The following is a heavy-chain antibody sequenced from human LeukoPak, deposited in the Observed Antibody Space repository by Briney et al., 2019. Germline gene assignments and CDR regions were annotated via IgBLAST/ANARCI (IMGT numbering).Heavy chain of an antibody. Sequence: PGGSLRLSCAASGFTFSNAWMTWVRQAPGKGLEWVSAISGSGDSTYYADSVKGRFTISRDNSRNTLYLQMNSLRAGDTAVYYCAKSFRSTSLDYWGQGTLVTVSS. J-gene: IGHJ4*02. CDR3: AKSFRSTSLDY. V-gene: IGHV3-23*01. CDR1: GFTFSNAW. D-gene: IGHD2-2*01. CDR2: ISGSGDST.